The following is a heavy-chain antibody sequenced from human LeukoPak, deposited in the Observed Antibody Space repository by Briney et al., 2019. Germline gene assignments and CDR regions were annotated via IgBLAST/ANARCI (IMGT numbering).Heavy chain of an antibody. CDR1: GYTFTSYG. V-gene: IGHV1-18*01. Sequence: GAXVKVSCKASGYTFTSYGISWVRQAPGQGLEWMGWISAYNGNTNYAQKLQGRVTMTTDTSTSTAYMELRSLRSDDTAVYYCARVRDSSGWYYFDYWGQETLVTVSS. CDR2: ISAYNGNT. CDR3: ARVRDSSGWYYFDY. D-gene: IGHD6-19*01. J-gene: IGHJ4*02.